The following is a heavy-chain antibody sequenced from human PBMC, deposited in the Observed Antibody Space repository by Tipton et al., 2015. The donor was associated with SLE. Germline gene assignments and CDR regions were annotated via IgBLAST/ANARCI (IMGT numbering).Heavy chain of an antibody. CDR1: GGSITSSGFY. Sequence: TLSLTCTVSGGSITSSGFYWGWFRQPPGKGREWIGSIDYSGRTYYTPSLKSQLTISVDTSENQFSLKLNSVTAADTAFYYCARRTSGYAPDYWGQGTQVTVSS. J-gene: IGHJ4*02. V-gene: IGHV4-39*07. CDR2: IDYSGRT. CDR3: ARRTSGYAPDY. D-gene: IGHD5-12*01.